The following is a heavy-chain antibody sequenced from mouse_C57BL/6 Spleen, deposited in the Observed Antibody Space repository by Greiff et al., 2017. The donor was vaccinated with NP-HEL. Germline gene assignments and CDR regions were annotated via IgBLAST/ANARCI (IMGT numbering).Heavy chain of an antibody. Sequence: EVQLQQSGPELVKPGASVKISCKASGYTFTDYYMNWVKQSHGKSLEWIGDINPNNGGTSYNQKFKGKATLTVDKSSSTAYMELRSLTSEDSAVYYCARGVTVVWGQGTTLTVSS. J-gene: IGHJ2*01. CDR3: ARGVTVV. D-gene: IGHD1-1*01. CDR1: GYTFTDYY. V-gene: IGHV1-26*01. CDR2: INPNNGGT.